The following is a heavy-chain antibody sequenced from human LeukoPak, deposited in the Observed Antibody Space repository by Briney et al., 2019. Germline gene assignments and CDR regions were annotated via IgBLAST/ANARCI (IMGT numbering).Heavy chain of an antibody. Sequence: SETLSLTCTVSGGXISSYYWSWIRQPPGKGLEWIGYIYYSGSTNSNPSLKSRVTISVDTSKNQFSLKVRSVTAADTAVYYCASTSNYAFNIWGQGTMVTVSS. J-gene: IGHJ3*02. D-gene: IGHD5-24*01. CDR2: IYYSGST. CDR3: ASTSNYAFNI. V-gene: IGHV4-59*08. CDR1: GGXISSYY.